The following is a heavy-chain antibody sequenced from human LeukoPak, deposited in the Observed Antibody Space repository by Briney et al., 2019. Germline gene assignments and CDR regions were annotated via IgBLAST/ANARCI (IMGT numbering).Heavy chain of an antibody. CDR2: IYSSGNT. Sequence: GGSLRLSCAASGFTVSNNYMSWVRQAPGKGLGRVSVIYSSGNTYYADSVKGRFTISRDNSKNTLYLQMNSLRAEDTAVYYCARDGLDRGSREYYFDFWGQGTLVTVSS. J-gene: IGHJ4*02. CDR1: GFTVSNNY. V-gene: IGHV3-53*01. CDR3: ARDGLDRGSREYYFDF. D-gene: IGHD3/OR15-3a*01.